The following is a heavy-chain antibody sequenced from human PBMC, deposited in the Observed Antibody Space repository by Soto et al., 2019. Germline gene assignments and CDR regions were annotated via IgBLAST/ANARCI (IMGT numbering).Heavy chain of an antibody. Sequence: ASVKVSCKASGYAFTSYAVHWVRQAPGQRLEWMGWINAGNGNTKYSQKFQGRVTITRDTSASTAYMELRSLRSDDTAVYYCARDDSSGWFDYWGQGTLVTVSS. J-gene: IGHJ4*02. D-gene: IGHD6-19*01. V-gene: IGHV1-3*01. CDR3: ARDDSSGWFDY. CDR1: GYAFTSYA. CDR2: INAGNGNT.